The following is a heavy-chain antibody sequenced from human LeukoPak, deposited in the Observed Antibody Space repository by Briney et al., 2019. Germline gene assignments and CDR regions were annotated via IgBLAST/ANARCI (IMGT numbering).Heavy chain of an antibody. CDR3: ARSEYCSSTSCYISGLYFDY. V-gene: IGHV1-69*13. CDR2: IIPIFGTA. CDR1: GYTFTSYA. D-gene: IGHD2-2*02. Sequence: ASVKVSCKASGYTFTSYAISWVRQASGQGLEWMGGIIPIFGTANYAQKFQGRVTITADESTSTAYMELSSLRSEDTAVYYCARSEYCSSTSCYISGLYFDYWGQATLVTVSS. J-gene: IGHJ4*02.